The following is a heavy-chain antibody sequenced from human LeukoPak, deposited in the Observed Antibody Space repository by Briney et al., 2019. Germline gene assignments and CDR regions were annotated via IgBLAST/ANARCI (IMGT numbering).Heavy chain of an antibody. V-gene: IGHV3-53*04. D-gene: IGHD3-22*01. J-gene: IGHJ4*02. Sequence: PGGSLRLSCAASGFTVSSNYMSWVRQAPGKGLEWVSVIYSGGSTYYADSVKGRFTISRHNSKNTLYLQMNSLRAEDTAVYYCASHYDSSGYYYPTHRYYLDYWGQGTLVTVSS. CDR3: ASHYDSSGYYYPTHRYYLDY. CDR1: GFTVSSNY. CDR2: IYSGGST.